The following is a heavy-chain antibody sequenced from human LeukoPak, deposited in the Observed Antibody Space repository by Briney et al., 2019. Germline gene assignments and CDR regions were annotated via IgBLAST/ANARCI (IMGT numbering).Heavy chain of an antibody. Sequence: ASVKVSCKASGYSFNSYGISWVRQAPGQGLEWMGWISVYNGNTNYAQNLQDRVTMTTDTSASTAYMELRNLRSDDTAVYYCARDNYYGSGTYPDYWGQGTLVTVSS. J-gene: IGHJ4*02. CDR1: GYSFNSYG. CDR3: ARDNYYGSGTYPDY. D-gene: IGHD3-10*01. V-gene: IGHV1-18*01. CDR2: ISVYNGNT.